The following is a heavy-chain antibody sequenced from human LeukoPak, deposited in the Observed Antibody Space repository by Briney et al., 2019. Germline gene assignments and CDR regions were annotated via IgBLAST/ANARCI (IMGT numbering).Heavy chain of an antibody. Sequence: SETLSLTCTVSGGSISSSSYYWGWIRQPPGEGLEWIGSIYYSGSTYYNLSLKSRVTISVDTSKNQFSLKLSSVTAADTAVYYCARHRGYSSSSYFDYWGQGTLVTVSS. V-gene: IGHV4-39*01. D-gene: IGHD6-6*01. CDR2: IYYSGST. CDR1: GGSISSSSYY. CDR3: ARHRGYSSSSYFDY. J-gene: IGHJ4*02.